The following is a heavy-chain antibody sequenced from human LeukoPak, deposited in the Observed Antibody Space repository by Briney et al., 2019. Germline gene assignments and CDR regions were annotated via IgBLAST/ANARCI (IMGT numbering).Heavy chain of an antibody. Sequence: GGSLRLSCAASGFTFSSYAMSWVRQAPGKGLEWVSAISGSGGSTYYADSVKGRFTIPRDNSKNTLYLQMNSLRAEDTAVYYCAKFHWEVAATRYFDYWGQGTLVTVSS. V-gene: IGHV3-23*01. CDR3: AKFHWEVAATRYFDY. CDR2: ISGSGGST. J-gene: IGHJ4*02. D-gene: IGHD2-15*01. CDR1: GFTFSSYA.